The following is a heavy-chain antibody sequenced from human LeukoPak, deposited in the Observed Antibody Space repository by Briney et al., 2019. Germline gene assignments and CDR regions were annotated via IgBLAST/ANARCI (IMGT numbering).Heavy chain of an antibody. D-gene: IGHD2-2*01. Sequence: PGGSLRLSCAASGFTFSSYGMHWVRQAPGKGLEWVAFIRYDGSNKYYADSVKGRFTISRDNSKNTLYLQMNSLRAEDTAVYYCAKDLRVVPAANDDDYWGQGTLVTVSS. CDR1: GFTFSSYG. J-gene: IGHJ4*02. V-gene: IGHV3-30*02. CDR2: IRYDGSNK. CDR3: AKDLRVVPAANDDDY.